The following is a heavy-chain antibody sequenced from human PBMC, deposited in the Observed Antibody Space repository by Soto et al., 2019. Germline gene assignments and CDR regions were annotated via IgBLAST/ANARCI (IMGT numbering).Heavy chain of an antibody. CDR3: ARGRNNWFDP. CDR1: GGSISSGGYY. V-gene: IGHV4-31*03. CDR2: IYYSGST. Sequence: SETLSLTCTVSGGSISSGGYYWSWIRQHPGKGLEWIGYIYYSGSTYYNPSLKSRVTISVDTSKNQFSLKLSSVTAADTAVYYCARGRNNWFDPWGQGTLVTVSS. J-gene: IGHJ5*02.